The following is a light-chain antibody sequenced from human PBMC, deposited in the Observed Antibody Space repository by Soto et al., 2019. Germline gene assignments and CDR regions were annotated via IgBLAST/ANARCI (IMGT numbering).Light chain of an antibody. V-gene: IGKV3-20*01. CDR1: QSVSSTY. J-gene: IGKJ1*01. Sequence: EIVLTQSPGTLSLSPGERATLSCRASQSVSSTYLAWYQQKPGQPPRLLIYGSSIRATGIPDRFSGSGSGTDFTLTISRLEPEDFAVYYCLQFDHSPRTFGQGTRVAIK. CDR2: GSS. CDR3: LQFDHSPRT.